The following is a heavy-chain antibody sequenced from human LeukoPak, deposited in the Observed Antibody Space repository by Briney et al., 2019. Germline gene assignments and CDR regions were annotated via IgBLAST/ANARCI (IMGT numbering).Heavy chain of an antibody. CDR3: ARGMAGNDAFDI. CDR1: GFTFNNYA. Sequence: GGSLRLSCAASGFTFNNYAMNWVRQAPGKGLEWVSVIYSGGSTYYADSVKGRFTISRDNSKNTLYLQMNSLRAEDTAVYYCARGMAGNDAFDIWGQGTMVTVSS. D-gene: IGHD6-19*01. CDR2: IYSGGST. J-gene: IGHJ3*02. V-gene: IGHV3-53*01.